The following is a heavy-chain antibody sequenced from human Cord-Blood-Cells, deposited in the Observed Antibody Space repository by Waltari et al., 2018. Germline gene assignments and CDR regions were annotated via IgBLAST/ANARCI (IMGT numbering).Heavy chain of an antibody. J-gene: IGHJ4*02. CDR2: IRSKAYGGTT. CDR3: TRDADSSGWYVDY. D-gene: IGHD6-19*01. Sequence: EVQLVESGGGLVQPGRSLRLSCTASGFTFGDYAMSWFRQAPGKGLEWVGFIRSKAYGGTTEYAASVKGRFTISRDDSKSIAYPQMNSLKTEDTAVYYCTRDADSSGWYVDYWGQGTLVTVSS. V-gene: IGHV3-49*03. CDR1: GFTFGDYA.